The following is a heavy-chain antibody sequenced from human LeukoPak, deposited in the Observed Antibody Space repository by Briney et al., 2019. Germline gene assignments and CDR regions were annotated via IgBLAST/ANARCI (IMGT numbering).Heavy chain of an antibody. D-gene: IGHD6-19*01. CDR3: ARGAMPYSSGSHGIFDY. CDR2: IIPIFGIA. V-gene: IGHV1-69*04. CDR1: GGTLSSYA. Sequence: LGASVKVSCKASGGTLSSYAISWVRQAPGQGLEWMGRIIPIFGIANYAQKFQGRVTITADKSTSTAYMELSSLRSEDTAVYYCARGAMPYSSGSHGIFDYWGQGTLVTVSS. J-gene: IGHJ4*01.